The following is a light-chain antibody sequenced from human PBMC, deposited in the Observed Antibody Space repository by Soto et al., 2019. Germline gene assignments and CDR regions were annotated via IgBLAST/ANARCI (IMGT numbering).Light chain of an antibody. CDR3: QSYDKSLSGSV. CDR1: NSNIGAGYD. V-gene: IGLV1-40*01. J-gene: IGLJ1*01. Sequence: QSVLRQPPSVSGAPGQRVTISCTGSNSNIGAGYDVHWYQQLPGAAPKLLMYGDGNRPSGVPDRFSASKSGTSASLAITGLQAEDEADYYCQSYDKSLSGSVFGTGTKVTVL. CDR2: GDG.